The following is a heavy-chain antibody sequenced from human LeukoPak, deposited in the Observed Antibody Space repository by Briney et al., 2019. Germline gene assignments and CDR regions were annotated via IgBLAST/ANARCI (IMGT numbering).Heavy chain of an antibody. Sequence: ASVKVSCKASGYTFTGYYMHWVRQAPGQGLERMGWINPNSGGTNYAQKFQGRVTMTRDTSISTAYMELSRLRSDDTAVYYCARRYCSSTSCYADWFDPWGQGTLVTVSS. CDR2: INPNSGGT. CDR1: GYTFTGYY. CDR3: ARRYCSSTSCYADWFDP. V-gene: IGHV1-2*02. D-gene: IGHD2-2*01. J-gene: IGHJ5*02.